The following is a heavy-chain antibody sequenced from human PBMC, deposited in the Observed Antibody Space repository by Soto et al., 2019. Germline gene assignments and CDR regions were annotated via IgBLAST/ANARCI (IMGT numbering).Heavy chain of an antibody. CDR3: ATFFPDYGLDV. V-gene: IGHV3-53*02. Sequence: EVQLVETGGGLIQPGGSLRLSCAASGFTVSRNYMSWVRQAPGKGLEWVSVIYNDGTTYYPDSVKGRFTISRDISKSTLNHQMNSLSPEDTAVYYCATFFPDYGLDVWGQGTTVTVSS. CDR2: IYNDGTT. J-gene: IGHJ6*02. CDR1: GFTVSRNY. D-gene: IGHD3-3*02.